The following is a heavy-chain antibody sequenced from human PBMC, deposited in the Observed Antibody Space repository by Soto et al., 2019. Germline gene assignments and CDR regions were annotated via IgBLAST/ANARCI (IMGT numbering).Heavy chain of an antibody. CDR1: GGTFSSYA. CDR2: IIPIFGTA. V-gene: IGHV1-69*13. D-gene: IGHD6-13*01. CDR3: ARFRVKGIAAAGSWFDP. Sequence: ASVKVSCKASGGTFSSYAISWVRQAPGQGLEWMGGIIPIFGTANYAQKFQGRVTITADESTSTAYMELSSLRSEDTAVYYCARFRVKGIAAAGSWFDPWGQGTLVTVSS. J-gene: IGHJ5*02.